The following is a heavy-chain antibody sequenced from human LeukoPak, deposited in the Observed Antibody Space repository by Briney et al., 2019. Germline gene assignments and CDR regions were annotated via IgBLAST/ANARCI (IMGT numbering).Heavy chain of an antibody. CDR1: GFTFSSYW. D-gene: IGHD6-13*01. CDR2: IKQDGSEK. V-gene: IGHV3-7*01. J-gene: IGHJ1*01. CDR3: ARGATRIAAACAEYFQH. Sequence: GGSLRLSCAASGFTFSSYWMSWVRQAPGKGLEWVANIKQDGSEKYYVDSVKGRFTISRDNAKNSLYLQMNSLRAEDTAVYYCARGATRIAAACAEYFQHWGQGTLVTVPS.